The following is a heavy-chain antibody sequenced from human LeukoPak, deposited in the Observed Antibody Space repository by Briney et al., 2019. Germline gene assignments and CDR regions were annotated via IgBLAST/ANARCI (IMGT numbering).Heavy chain of an antibody. CDR3: ARAKDRYSSSWEYFDY. D-gene: IGHD6-13*01. CDR2: IYHSGST. CDR1: GYSISSGYY. Sequence: SETLSLTCAVSGYSISSGYYWGWIRQPPGKGLGWIGSIYHSGSTYYNPSLKSRVTISVDTSKNQFSLKLSSVTAADTAVYYCARAKDRYSSSWEYFDYWGQGTLVTVSS. V-gene: IGHV4-38-2*01. J-gene: IGHJ4*02.